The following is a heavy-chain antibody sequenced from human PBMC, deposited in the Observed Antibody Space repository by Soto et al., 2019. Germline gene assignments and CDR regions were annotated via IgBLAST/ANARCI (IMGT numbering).Heavy chain of an antibody. CDR1: GGSISSYY. V-gene: IGHV4-59*01. CDR2: IYYSGST. CDR3: ARDNSGLGYCSSTSCLGLDWFDP. Sequence: SSETLSLTCTVSGGSISSYYWSWIRQPPGKGLEWIGYIYYSGSTNYNPSLKSRVTISVDTSKNQFSLKLSSVTAADTAVYYCARDNSGLGYCSSTSCLGLDWFDPWGQGTLVTVSS. D-gene: IGHD2-2*01. J-gene: IGHJ5*02.